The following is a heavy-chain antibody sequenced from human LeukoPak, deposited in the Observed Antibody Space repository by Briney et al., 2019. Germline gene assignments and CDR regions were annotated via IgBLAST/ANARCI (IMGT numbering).Heavy chain of an antibody. D-gene: IGHD4-17*01. CDR2: IWDDGSNE. V-gene: IGHV3-33*01. CDR3: ASLTTVTPGDY. CDR1: GFTFSTCA. J-gene: IGHJ4*02. Sequence: GGSLRLSCSASGFTFSTCAMHWVRQGPGKGLEWVSIIWDDGSNENYVDSVKGRFTISRDNSKNTLFLQMNSLRVEDTGVYYCASLTTVTPGDYWGQGTLVTVSS.